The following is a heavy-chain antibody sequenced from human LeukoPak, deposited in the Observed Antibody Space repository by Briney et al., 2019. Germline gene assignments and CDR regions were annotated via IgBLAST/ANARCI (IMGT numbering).Heavy chain of an antibody. CDR2: INHSGST. J-gene: IGHJ4*02. CDR1: GGSFSGYY. V-gene: IGHV4-34*01. CDR3: ARGLRYFDWLSVGEGNYYFDY. Sequence: SETLSLTCAVYGGSFSGYYWSWIRQPPGKGLEWIGEINHSGSTNYNPSLKSRVTISVDTSKNQFSLKLSSVTAADTAVYYCARGLRYFDWLSVGEGNYYFDYWGQGTLVTVSS. D-gene: IGHD3-9*01.